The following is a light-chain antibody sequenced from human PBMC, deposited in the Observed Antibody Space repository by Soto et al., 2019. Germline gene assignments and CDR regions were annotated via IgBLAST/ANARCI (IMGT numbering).Light chain of an antibody. Sequence: QPVLTQPPSASGTPGQRVTISCSGSSSNIGRNYVYWYQQLPGTAPKLLIYRNNQRPSGVPDRFSGSKSGTSASLAISGLRFEDEADYYCAAWDDSLSAVVFGGGTKLTVL. CDR2: RNN. V-gene: IGLV1-47*01. J-gene: IGLJ2*01. CDR3: AAWDDSLSAVV. CDR1: SSNIGRNY.